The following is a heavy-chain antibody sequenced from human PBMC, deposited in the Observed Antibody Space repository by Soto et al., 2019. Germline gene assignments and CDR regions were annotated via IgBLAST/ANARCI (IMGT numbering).Heavy chain of an antibody. CDR2: IIPIFGTA. V-gene: IGHV1-69*06. CDR3: ASTMIVVVPNVFDY. CDR1: GGTFSSYA. D-gene: IGHD3-22*01. J-gene: IGHJ4*02. Sequence: GASVKVSCKASGGTFSSYAISWVRQAPGQGLEWMGGIIPIFGTADYAQKFQGRVTITADKSTSTAYMELSSLRSEDTAVYYCASTMIVVVPNVFDYWGQGTLVTVPQ.